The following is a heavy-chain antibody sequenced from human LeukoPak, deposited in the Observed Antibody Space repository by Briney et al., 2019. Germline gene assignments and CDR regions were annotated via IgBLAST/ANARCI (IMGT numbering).Heavy chain of an antibody. Sequence: ASVKVSCKASGYIFTDYYMHWVRQAPGQGLEWMGRINPNSGGTNYAQKFQGRVSMTRDTSISTAYMELSRLRSDDTAVYYCARRGSYGDVYWGQGTLVTVSS. J-gene: IGHJ4*02. CDR3: ARRGSYGDVY. D-gene: IGHD1-26*01. CDR1: GYIFTDYY. V-gene: IGHV1-2*06. CDR2: INPNSGGT.